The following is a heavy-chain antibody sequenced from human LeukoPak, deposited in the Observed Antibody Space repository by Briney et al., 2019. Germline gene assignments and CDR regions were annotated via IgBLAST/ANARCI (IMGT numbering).Heavy chain of an antibody. Sequence: SQTLSLTCTVSGGSISSYYWSWIRQPAGKGLEWIGRIYTSGSTNYNPSLKSRVTMSVDTSKNQFSLKLSSVTAADTAVYYCARHVHNYDFWSGYFLDAFDIWGQGTMVTASS. CDR3: ARHVHNYDFWSGYFLDAFDI. CDR2: IYTSGST. CDR1: GGSISSYY. V-gene: IGHV4-4*07. J-gene: IGHJ3*02. D-gene: IGHD3-3*01.